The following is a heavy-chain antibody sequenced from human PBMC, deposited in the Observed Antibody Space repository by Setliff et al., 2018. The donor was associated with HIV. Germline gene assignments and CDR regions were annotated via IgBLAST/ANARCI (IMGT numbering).Heavy chain of an antibody. J-gene: IGHJ4*02. D-gene: IGHD4-17*01. CDR3: ASFFVTTVPNQDY. CDR2: INHSGST. CDR1: GGSFSGYY. Sequence: SETLSLTCAVYGGSFSGYYWSWIRQPPGKGLEWIGEINHSGSTRSNPSLQSRVTISLDTSNNQFSLKLTSVTAADTAMYYCASFFVTTVPNQDYWGQGTPVTVSS. V-gene: IGHV4-34*01.